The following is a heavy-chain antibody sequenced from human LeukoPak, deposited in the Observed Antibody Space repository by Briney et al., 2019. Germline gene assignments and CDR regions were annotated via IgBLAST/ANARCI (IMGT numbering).Heavy chain of an antibody. J-gene: IGHJ3*02. CDR1: GGSLSSSNW. D-gene: IGHD6-13*01. CDR2: IYHSGST. V-gene: IGHV4-4*02. Sequence: SETLSLTCAVSGGSLSSSNWWSGGRPPPGKGVEWIGEIYHSGSTNYNPSLKRRVTISVDKSKNQFSLKLSSVTAADTAVYYCARRDSSSWYDAFDIWGQGTMVTVSS. CDR3: ARRDSSSWYDAFDI.